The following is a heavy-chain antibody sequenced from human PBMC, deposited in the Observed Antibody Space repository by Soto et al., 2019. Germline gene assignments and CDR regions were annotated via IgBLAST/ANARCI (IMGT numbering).Heavy chain of an antibody. CDR3: AHGRYCSGGSCYDY. CDR2: IFWDDDK. J-gene: IGHJ4*02. Sequence: QITLKESGPTLVKPTQTLTLTCTFSGFSLSTSGVGVGWIRQPPGKALEWLAVIFWDDDKRYSPSLKDRLTNTNATSKNQVVLTMTNMDPADTATYSCAHGRYCSGGSCYDYWGQGTLVTVSS. V-gene: IGHV2-5*02. CDR1: GFSLSTSGVG. D-gene: IGHD2-15*01.